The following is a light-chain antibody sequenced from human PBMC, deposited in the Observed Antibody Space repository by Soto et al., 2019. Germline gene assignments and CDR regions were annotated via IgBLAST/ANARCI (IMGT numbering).Light chain of an antibody. CDR1: SSDVGGYNY. J-gene: IGLJ2*01. CDR2: DVS. V-gene: IGLV2-14*01. Sequence: QSVLTQPASVSGSPGQSITISCTGTSSDVGGYNYVSWYQQHPGKAPKLMIYDVSNRPSGVSNRFSGSKSGNTASLTISGIQGEDEADYYCSSYTSSSTLDVVFGGGTKLTVL. CDR3: SSYTSSSTLDVV.